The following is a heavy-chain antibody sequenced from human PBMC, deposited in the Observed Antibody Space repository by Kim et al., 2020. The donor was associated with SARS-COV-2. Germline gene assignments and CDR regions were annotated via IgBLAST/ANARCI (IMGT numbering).Heavy chain of an antibody. J-gene: IGHJ4*02. D-gene: IGHD2-2*01. V-gene: IGHV3-23*01. CDR3: AKDLVVPAAIPYYFDY. Sequence: DSVKGRFTSSRDNSKNTLYLQMNSLRAEDTAVYYCAKDLVVPAAIPYYFDYWGQGTLVTVSS.